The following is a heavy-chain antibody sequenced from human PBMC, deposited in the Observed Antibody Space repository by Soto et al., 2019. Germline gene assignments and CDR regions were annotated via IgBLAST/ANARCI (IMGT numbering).Heavy chain of an antibody. D-gene: IGHD3-3*01. V-gene: IGHV1-69*13. CDR3: ARDGETDFWSSYPNPYYYYGINV. CDR1: GGTFSSYA. Sequence: GASVKVSCKASGGTFSSYAISWVRQAPGQGLEWMGGIIPIFGTANYAQKFQGRVTITADESTSTAYMELSSLRSEDTAVYYCARDGETDFWSSYPNPYYYYGINVYAQGTKVTVSS. CDR2: IIPIFGTA. J-gene: IGHJ6*01.